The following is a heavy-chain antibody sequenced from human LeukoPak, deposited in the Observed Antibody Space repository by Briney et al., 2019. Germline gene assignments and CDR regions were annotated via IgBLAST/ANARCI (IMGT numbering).Heavy chain of an antibody. J-gene: IGHJ4*02. Sequence: SGGSLRLSCEASGFTFSASYMTWIRQAPGKGLEWISYISSSGTTIYYADSMKGRFTLSRDNAKNSLYLQLNSLRAEDTAVYFCATNVGATVYWGQGTLVAVSS. CDR1: GFTFSASY. CDR2: ISSSGTTI. D-gene: IGHD1-26*01. CDR3: ATNVGATVY. V-gene: IGHV3-11*01.